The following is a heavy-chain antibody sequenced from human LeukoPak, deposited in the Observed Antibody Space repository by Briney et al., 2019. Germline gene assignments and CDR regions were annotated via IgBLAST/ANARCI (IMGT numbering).Heavy chain of an antibody. V-gene: IGHV1-3*01. CDR1: GYTFTSYA. CDR3: EAHCSGDCYPPYDAFDI. D-gene: IGHD2-21*02. Sequence: ASVKVSCKASGYTFTSYAMHWVRQAPGQRLEWMGWINAGNGNTKYSQKFQGRVTITRDTSASTAYMELSSLRSEDTAVYYCEAHCSGDCYPPYDAFDIWGQGTMVTVSS. J-gene: IGHJ3*02. CDR2: INAGNGNT.